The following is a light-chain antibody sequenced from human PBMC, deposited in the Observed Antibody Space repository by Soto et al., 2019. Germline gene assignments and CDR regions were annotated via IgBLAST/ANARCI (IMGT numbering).Light chain of an antibody. CDR1: SSDVGSYNL. J-gene: IGLJ2*01. CDR3: CSYAGSSTVVI. Sequence: QSVLTQPASVSGSPGQSITISCTGTSSDVGSYNLVSWYQHHPGKAPKLMIYEVSERPSGVSNRFSGSKSGNTASLTISGLQAEDEADYYCCSYAGSSTVVIFGGGTQLTVL. V-gene: IGLV2-23*02. CDR2: EVS.